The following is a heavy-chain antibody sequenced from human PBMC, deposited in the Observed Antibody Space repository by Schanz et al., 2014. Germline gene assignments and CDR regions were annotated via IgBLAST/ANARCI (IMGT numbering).Heavy chain of an antibody. CDR2: IGAYNGNM. CDR3: VRDGDERLVVIFDQ. V-gene: IGHV1-18*01. Sequence: QVQLVQSGAEVKKAGASVKVSCKVSGYTLSKLSIHWVRQAPGKGLEWMGWIGAYNGNMNYAPKFQGRVTMTTDTSTSTAYMELRNLRSDDTAVYYCVRDGDERLVVIFDQWGQGTLVTVSS. D-gene: IGHD3-22*01. J-gene: IGHJ4*02. CDR1: GYTLSKLS.